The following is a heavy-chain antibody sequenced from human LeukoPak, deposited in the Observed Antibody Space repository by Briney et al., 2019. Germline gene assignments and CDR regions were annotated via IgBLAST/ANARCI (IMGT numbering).Heavy chain of an antibody. CDR2: IYYSGST. D-gene: IGHD6-13*01. CDR1: GGSISSSSYY. CDR3: ARNDFGYSSSWYGLAGSTFDY. V-gene: IGHV4-39*01. J-gene: IGHJ4*02. Sequence: SETLSLTCTVSGGSISSSSYYWGWIRQPPGKGLEWIGSIYYSGSTYYNPSLKSRVTISVDTSKNQFSLKLSSVTAADTAVYYCARNDFGYSSSWYGLAGSTFDYWGQGTLVTVSS.